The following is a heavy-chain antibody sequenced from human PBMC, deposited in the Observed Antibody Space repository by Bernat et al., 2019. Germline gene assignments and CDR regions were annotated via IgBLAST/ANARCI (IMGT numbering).Heavy chain of an antibody. D-gene: IGHD3-3*01. V-gene: IGHV3-33*01. CDR1: GFTFSSYG. CDR3: ARGNRYYDFWSGSWGYYYGMDV. CDR2: IWYDGSNK. J-gene: IGHJ6*02. Sequence: VQLVESGGGLVQPGGSLRLSCAASGFTFSSYGMHWVRQAPGKGLEWVAVIWYDGSNKYYADSVKGRFTISRDNSKNTLYLQMNSLRAEDTAVYYCARGNRYYDFWSGSWGYYYGMDVWGQGTTVTVSS.